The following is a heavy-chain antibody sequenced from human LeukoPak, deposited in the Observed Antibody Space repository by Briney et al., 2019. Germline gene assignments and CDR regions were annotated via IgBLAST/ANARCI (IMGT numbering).Heavy chain of an antibody. V-gene: IGHV2-70*01. J-gene: IGHJ4*02. D-gene: IGHD4-23*01. Sequence: SGPTLVTPTQTLTVTSTFSGFSLSTSGMCVSWIRQPPGKALEWLALIDWDDDKFYSTSLKTRVTISKDTSKNQVVLTITNMDPVDTATYYCARIQAYCGSSAGNFFNYWGQGTLVTVSS. CDR1: GFSLSTSGMC. CDR3: ARIQAYCGSSAGNFFNY. CDR2: IDWDDDK.